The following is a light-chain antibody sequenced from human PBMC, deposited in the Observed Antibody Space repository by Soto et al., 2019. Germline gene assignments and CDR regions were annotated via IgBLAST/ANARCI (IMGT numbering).Light chain of an antibody. J-gene: IGKJ3*01. CDR3: QQYNSYSLFT. Sequence: DSQMTQSPSTLSASVGDRVTITCRASQSISSWLAWYQQKPGKAPKLLIYDASSLENGVPSRFSGSGSGTEFTLTISSLQPDDFATYYCQQYNSYSLFTFGPGTKVDIK. CDR1: QSISSW. CDR2: DAS. V-gene: IGKV1-5*01.